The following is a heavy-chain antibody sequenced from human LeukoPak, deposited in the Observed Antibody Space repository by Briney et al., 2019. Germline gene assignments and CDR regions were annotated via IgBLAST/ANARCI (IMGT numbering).Heavy chain of an antibody. CDR1: GYTFTGYY. V-gene: IGHV1-2*06. J-gene: IGHJ5*02. CDR2: INPNSGGT. Sequence: GASVKVSCKAAGYTFTGYYMFWVRQAPGQGLEWMGRINPNSGGTNYTQKFQGRVTMTRDTSISTAYMELSRLRSDDTAVYYCARGYCSGGSCYSVENWFDPLGQGTLVTVSS. CDR3: ARGYCSGGSCYSVENWFDP. D-gene: IGHD2-15*01.